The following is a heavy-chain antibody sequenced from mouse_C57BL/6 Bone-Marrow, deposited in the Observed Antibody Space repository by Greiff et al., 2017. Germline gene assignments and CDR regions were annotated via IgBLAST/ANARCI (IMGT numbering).Heavy chain of an antibody. Sequence: EVHLVESGGDLVKPGGSLKLSCAASGFTFTSYGMSWVRQTPDKRLEWVATISSGGSYTYYPDSVKGRFTISRDNAKNTLYLQMSSLKSEDTAMYYCARRWYGNYLFAYWGQGTLVTVSA. J-gene: IGHJ3*01. V-gene: IGHV5-6*01. CDR3: ARRWYGNYLFAY. D-gene: IGHD2-10*02. CDR2: ISSGGSYT. CDR1: GFTFTSYG.